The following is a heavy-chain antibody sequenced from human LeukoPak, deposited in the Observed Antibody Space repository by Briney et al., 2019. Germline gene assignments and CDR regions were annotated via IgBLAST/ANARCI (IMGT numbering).Heavy chain of an antibody. CDR3: ARPASYYGDSRNWFDP. J-gene: IGHJ5*02. D-gene: IGHD4-17*01. V-gene: IGHV3-74*01. Sequence: GGSLRLSCAASGFTFSSYWMHWVRQAPGKRLVWVSRINSDGSSTSYADSVKGRFTISRDNAKNTLYLQMNSLRAEDTAVYYCARPASYYGDSRNWFDPWGQGTLVTVSS. CDR2: INSDGSST. CDR1: GFTFSSYW.